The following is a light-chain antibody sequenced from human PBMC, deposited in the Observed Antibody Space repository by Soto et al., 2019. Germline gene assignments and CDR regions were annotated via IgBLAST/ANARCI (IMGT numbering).Light chain of an antibody. V-gene: IGKV4-1*01. Sequence: DIVMTQSPDSLAVSLGERATVNCKSSQSVLYSATNKNYLAWYQQKPGQPPKLLIYWASTRESGVPDRFSGSGSGTDFSLTISSLQAEDVAVYYCQQYHSTPTFGQGTKVDI. CDR3: QQYHSTPT. J-gene: IGKJ1*01. CDR2: WAS. CDR1: QSVLYSATNKNY.